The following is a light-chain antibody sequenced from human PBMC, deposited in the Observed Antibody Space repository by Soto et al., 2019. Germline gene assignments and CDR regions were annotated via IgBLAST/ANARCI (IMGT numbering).Light chain of an antibody. V-gene: IGKV1-39*01. J-gene: IGKJ1*01. CDR3: QQSYSRPPT. CDR2: AAS. Sequence: IQITQSPSSLSASVGDRVTITCRASRVIGTYLAWYQQKPGKAHKLLIFAASSLKSGVPSRFSGSRSGPDFTLTISSLQPEDFATYYCQQSYSRPPTFGQGTKWIS. CDR1: RVIGTY.